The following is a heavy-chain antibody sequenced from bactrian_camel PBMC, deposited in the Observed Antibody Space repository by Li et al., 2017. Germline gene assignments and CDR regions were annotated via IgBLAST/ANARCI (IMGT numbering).Heavy chain of an antibody. D-gene: IGHD2*01. CDR2: ISGAGDST. Sequence: VQLVESGGGFAQPGGSLRLSCAASEFIFSGYNMNWVRQAPGKGLEWVSSISGAGDSTYYAGSVKARFTISRDNAKNTVYLQLNSLKTEDTAMYYCVQKVDYSGAYYYAYWAKGPRSPSP. V-gene: IGHV3S40*01. J-gene: IGHJ4*01. CDR1: EFIFSGYN.